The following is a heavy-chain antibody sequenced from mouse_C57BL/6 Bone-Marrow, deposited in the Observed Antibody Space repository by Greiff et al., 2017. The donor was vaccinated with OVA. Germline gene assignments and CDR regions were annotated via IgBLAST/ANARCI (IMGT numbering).Heavy chain of an antibody. J-gene: IGHJ3*01. CDR2: ISYDGSN. D-gene: IGHD1-1*01. V-gene: IGHV3-6*01. Sequence: ESGPGLVKPSQSLSLTCSVTGYSITSGYYWNWIRQFPGNKLEWMGYISYDGSNNYNPSLKNRISITRDTSKNQFFLKLNSVTTEDTATYYCARGFTTVVAEAYWGQGTLVTVSA. CDR3: ARGFTTVVAEAY. CDR1: GYSITSGYY.